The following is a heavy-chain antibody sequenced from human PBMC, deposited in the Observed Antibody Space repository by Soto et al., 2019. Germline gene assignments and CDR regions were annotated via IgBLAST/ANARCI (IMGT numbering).Heavy chain of an antibody. Sequence: GGSLRLSCAASGFTFSSYGMHWVRQAPGKGLEWVAVISYDGSNKYYADSVKGRFTISRDNSKNTLYLQMNSLRAEDTAVYYCAKVQDFVVVPAVPLESAFDIWGQGTMVTVSS. V-gene: IGHV3-30*18. CDR3: AKVQDFVVVPAVPLESAFDI. D-gene: IGHD2-2*01. J-gene: IGHJ3*02. CDR2: ISYDGSNK. CDR1: GFTFSSYG.